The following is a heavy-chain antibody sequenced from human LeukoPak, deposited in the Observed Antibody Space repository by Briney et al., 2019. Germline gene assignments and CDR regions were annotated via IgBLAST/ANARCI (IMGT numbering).Heavy chain of an antibody. CDR3: ARDRDWSFDY. J-gene: IGHJ4*02. Sequence: GRSLRLSCAASGFTFDDYAMHWVRRAPGKGLEWVSGISWNSGSIGYADSVKGRFTISRDNAKNSLYLEMNSLRVEDTAIYYCARDRDWSFDYWGQGTLVTVSS. CDR2: ISWNSGSI. D-gene: IGHD3/OR15-3a*01. CDR1: GFTFDDYA. V-gene: IGHV3-9*01.